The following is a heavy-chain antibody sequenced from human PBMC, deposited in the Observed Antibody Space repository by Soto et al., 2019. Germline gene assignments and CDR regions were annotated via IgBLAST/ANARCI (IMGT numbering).Heavy chain of an antibody. CDR1: GFTLSNHG. V-gene: IGHV3-30*03. J-gene: IGHJ5*02. CDR2: LSSDGGS. D-gene: IGHD5-12*01. Sequence: QVQLVESGGGVVQPGRSLRLSCEASGFTLSNHGMHWVRQAEGKGLEWVAVLSSDGGSDYEDSVKGRFTISRDNSKNTLFLQMNSLRVDDTAMYYCARSQSRGYSGSGWIDPCGQGTLVTVSS. CDR3: ARSQSRGYSGSGWIDP.